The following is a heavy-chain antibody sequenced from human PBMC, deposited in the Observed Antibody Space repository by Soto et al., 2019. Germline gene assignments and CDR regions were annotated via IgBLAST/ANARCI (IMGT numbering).Heavy chain of an antibody. CDR3: ARGYDRNFDY. CDR1: GGSFSGYY. J-gene: IGHJ4*02. CDR2: INHSGST. V-gene: IGHV4-34*01. Sequence: SETLSLTCAVYGGSFSGYYRNWIRQPPGKGLEWIGEINHSGSTNYNPSLKSRVTISRDTSKNQFSLKLSSMTAADTAVYYCARGYDRNFDYWGQGTLLTVSS. D-gene: IGHD3-22*01.